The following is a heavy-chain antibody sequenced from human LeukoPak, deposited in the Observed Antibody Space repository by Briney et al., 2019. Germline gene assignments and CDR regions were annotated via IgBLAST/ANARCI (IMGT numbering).Heavy chain of an antibody. CDR1: GYTFTSYG. Sequence: ASVKVSCKASGYTFTSYGISWVRQAPGQGLEWMGWINPNTGGPYYPQKFQGKVTMTWDSSVNTAYMELTSVTSDDTAIYYCARHRNSQTAGAGDYWGQGTLVTVSS. J-gene: IGHJ4*02. V-gene: IGHV1-2*02. D-gene: IGHD1-26*01. CDR3: ARHRNSQTAGAGDY. CDR2: INPNTGGP.